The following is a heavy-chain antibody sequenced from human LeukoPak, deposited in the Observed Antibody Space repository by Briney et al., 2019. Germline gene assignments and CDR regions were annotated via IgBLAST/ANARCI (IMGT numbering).Heavy chain of an antibody. CDR3: VRDPDALDF. CDR1: GFTFSSYG. V-gene: IGHV3-48*02. CDR2: IRSSGSPI. J-gene: IGHJ4*02. Sequence: GRSLRLSCAASGFTFSSYGMHWVRQAPGKGLEWVAYIRSSGSPIYYADSVKGRFTISRDNAKNSLYLQMNSLRDEDTAVYYCVRDPDALDFWGQGTPVTVSS.